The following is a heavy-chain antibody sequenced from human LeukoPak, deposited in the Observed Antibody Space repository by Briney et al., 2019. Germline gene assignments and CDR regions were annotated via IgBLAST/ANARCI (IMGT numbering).Heavy chain of an antibody. CDR3: TTADYGVCFDY. V-gene: IGHV3-15*01. CDR2: ITSKTDGGTT. D-gene: IGHD4-17*01. J-gene: IGHJ4*02. Sequence: PGGSLRLSCAASGLTFSNAWISWGRQAPGKGLEWVGRITSKTDGGTTDYAAPVKGRFTISRDDSKSPLYLQMNSLKPEDTAVYYCTTADYGVCFDYWGQGTLVTVSS. CDR1: GLTFSNAW.